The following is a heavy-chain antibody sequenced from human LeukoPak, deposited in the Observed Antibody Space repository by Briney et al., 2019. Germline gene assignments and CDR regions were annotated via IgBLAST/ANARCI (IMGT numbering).Heavy chain of an antibody. J-gene: IGHJ5*02. CDR2: ISYDGSNK. CDR3: ARVVIRGCWFDP. D-gene: IGHD3-10*01. CDR1: GFTFSSYA. V-gene: IGHV3-30-3*01. Sequence: GGSLRPSCAASGFTFSSYAMHWVRQAPGKGLEWVAVISYDGSNKYYADSVKGRFTISRDNSKNTLYLQMNSLRAEDTAVYYCARVVIRGCWFDPWGQGTLVTVSS.